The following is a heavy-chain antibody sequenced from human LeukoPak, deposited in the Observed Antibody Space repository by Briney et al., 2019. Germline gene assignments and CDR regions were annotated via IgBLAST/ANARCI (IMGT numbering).Heavy chain of an antibody. CDR1: GVTFSSYE. CDR3: AGEGVNNWNDLRRSYYFDY. CDR2: ISSSGSTI. J-gene: IGHJ4*02. V-gene: IGHV3-48*03. Sequence: AGGSLRLSCAASGVTFSSYEMNWVRQAPGKGLEWVSYISSSGSTIYYADSVKGRFTISRDNAKNSLYLQMNSLKAEDTAVYYCAGEGVNNWNDLRRSYYFDYWGQGTLVTVSS. D-gene: IGHD1-20*01.